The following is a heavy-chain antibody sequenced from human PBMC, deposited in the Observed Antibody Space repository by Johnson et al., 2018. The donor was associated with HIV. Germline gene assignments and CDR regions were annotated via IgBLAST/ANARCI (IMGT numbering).Heavy chain of an antibody. CDR2: ISNDGNSK. D-gene: IGHD3-22*01. J-gene: IGHJ3*02. Sequence: QMQLVESGGGVVQPGGSLRLSCVASGFTFSSYGMHWVRQAPGKGLEWVAVISNDGNSKYYTESLKGRITISRDNSMNTLYLQMNSLRVEDTAVYYCARDVAATMIVVGGAYDAFDIWGQGTMVTVSS. CDR3: ARDVAATMIVVGGAYDAFDI. V-gene: IGHV3-30*19. CDR1: GFTFSSYG.